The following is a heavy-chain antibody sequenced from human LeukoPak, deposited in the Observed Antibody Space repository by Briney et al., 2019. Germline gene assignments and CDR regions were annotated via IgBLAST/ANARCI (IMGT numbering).Heavy chain of an antibody. D-gene: IGHD2-2*01. Sequence: SETLSLTCTVSGGSISSGSYYWSWIRQPAGKGLEWIGRIYTSGSTNYNPSPKSRVTISVDTSKNQFSLKLSSVTAADTAVYYCARAAALGLDYWGQGTLVTVSS. CDR3: ARAAALGLDY. CDR1: GGSISSGSYY. CDR2: IYTSGST. J-gene: IGHJ4*02. V-gene: IGHV4-61*02.